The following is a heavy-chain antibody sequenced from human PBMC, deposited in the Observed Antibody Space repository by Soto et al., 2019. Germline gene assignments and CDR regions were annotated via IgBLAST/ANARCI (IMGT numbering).Heavy chain of an antibody. Sequence: QVQLVESGGGVVQPGRSLRLSCAASGFTYSHYAMHWVRQAPGKGLEWVALMSYDGSNEYYADSVKGRFTISRDNSKNTLYLQMNSLRAEDTAVYYCAKDGSHILDYWGQGTLVTVSS. V-gene: IGHV3-30*18. J-gene: IGHJ4*02. D-gene: IGHD1-26*01. CDR2: MSYDGSNE. CDR3: AKDGSHILDY. CDR1: GFTYSHYA.